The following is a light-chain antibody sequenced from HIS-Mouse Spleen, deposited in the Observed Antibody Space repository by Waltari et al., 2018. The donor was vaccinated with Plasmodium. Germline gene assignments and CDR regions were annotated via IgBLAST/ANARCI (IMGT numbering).Light chain of an antibody. V-gene: IGKV1-27*01. CDR1: QGISNY. Sequence: DIQMTQSPSSLSASVGDRVTITCRASQGISNYLAWYQQKPGKVPTLLIYAASTLQSGVPSRFSGSGSGTDFTLTISSLQPEDVATYYCQKYNSALTFGPGTKVDIK. CDR2: AAS. CDR3: QKYNSALT. J-gene: IGKJ3*01.